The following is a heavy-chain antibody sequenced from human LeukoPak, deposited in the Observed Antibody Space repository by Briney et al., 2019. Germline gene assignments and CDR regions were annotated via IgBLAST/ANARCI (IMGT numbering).Heavy chain of an antibody. CDR3: ARGLFYDFWSGYEYFQH. CDR1: GYTFTGYY. Sequence: ASVKVSCKASGYTFTGYYMHWVRQAPGQGLEWMGWINPNSGGTNYAQKFQGRVTMTRDTSISTAYMELGRLRSDDTAVYYCARGLFYDFWSGYEYFQHWGQGTLVTVSS. CDR2: INPNSGGT. D-gene: IGHD3-3*01. J-gene: IGHJ1*01. V-gene: IGHV1-2*02.